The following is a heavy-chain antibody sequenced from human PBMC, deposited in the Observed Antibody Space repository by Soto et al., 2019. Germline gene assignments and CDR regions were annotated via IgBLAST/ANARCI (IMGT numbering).Heavy chain of an antibody. CDR1: GFAFSSYP. CDR3: AKRTSGSDDYFDY. V-gene: IGHV3-23*01. Sequence: WRSLTLSCAASGFAFSSYPMSWVRQAPGKGLERVSVIGGSGGSTNYADSVKGRFSISRDNSKNTLYLQMNSLRADDTAVYYCAKRTSGSDDYFDYWGQGT. D-gene: IGHD1-26*01. CDR2: IGGSGGST. J-gene: IGHJ4*02.